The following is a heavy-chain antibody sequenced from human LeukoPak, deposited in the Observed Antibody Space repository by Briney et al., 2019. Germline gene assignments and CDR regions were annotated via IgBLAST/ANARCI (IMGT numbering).Heavy chain of an antibody. CDR3: ARPYYYDSRIDP. CDR1: GGSISSGDYY. D-gene: IGHD3-22*01. Sequence: SETLSLTCTVSGGSISSGDYYWSWIRQPPGKGLEWVAYMYYNGSTYYNPSLKSRVTMSADTSKNQLSLKLSSVTAADTAVYYCARPYYYDSRIDPWGQGILVTVYS. CDR2: MYYNGST. V-gene: IGHV4-30-4*01. J-gene: IGHJ5*02.